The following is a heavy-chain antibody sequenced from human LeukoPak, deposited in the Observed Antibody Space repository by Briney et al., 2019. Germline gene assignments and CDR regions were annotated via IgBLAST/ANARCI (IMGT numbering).Heavy chain of an antibody. D-gene: IGHD3-22*01. Sequence: PGGSLRLSCAASGFTFDDYAMHWVRHAPGKGLEWVSGISWNSGSIGYADSVKGRFTISRDNAKNSLYLQMNSLRAEDMALYYCAREDHYYDSEAPDYYMDVWGKGTTVTISS. CDR3: AREDHYYDSEAPDYYMDV. CDR1: GFTFDDYA. CDR2: ISWNSGSI. V-gene: IGHV3-9*03. J-gene: IGHJ6*03.